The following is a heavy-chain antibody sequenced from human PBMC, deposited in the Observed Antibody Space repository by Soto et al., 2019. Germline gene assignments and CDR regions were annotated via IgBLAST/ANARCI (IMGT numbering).Heavy chain of an antibody. V-gene: IGHV3-74*01. CDR3: TRGPRPSSAGTGAY. J-gene: IGHJ4*02. Sequence: GSLRLSCVASGFAFDAYWMHWVRQVPGEGPVWVSRIDYDGTTTTYADSVKGRFTISRDNAKNTLYLQMNSLRAEDTGVYYCTRGPRPSSAGTGAYWGQGTPVTVSS. D-gene: IGHD6-13*01. CDR1: GFAFDAYW. CDR2: IDYDGTTT.